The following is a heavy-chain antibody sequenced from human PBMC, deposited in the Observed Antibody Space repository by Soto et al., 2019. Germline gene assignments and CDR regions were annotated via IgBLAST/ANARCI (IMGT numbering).Heavy chain of an antibody. J-gene: IGHJ4*02. V-gene: IGHV1-3*01. CDR3: ASPYCISTSCHSRYFDY. D-gene: IGHD2-2*01. Sequence: ASVKVSCKASGYTFTSYAIHWVRQAPGQRLEWMGWINAGNGNTKYSQKFQGRVTITRDTSASTAYMELSSLRSEDTAVYYCASPYCISTSCHSRYFDYWGQGTLVTVSS. CDR1: GYTFTSYA. CDR2: INAGNGNT.